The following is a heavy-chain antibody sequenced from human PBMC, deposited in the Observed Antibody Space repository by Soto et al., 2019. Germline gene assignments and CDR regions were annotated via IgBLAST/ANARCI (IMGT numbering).Heavy chain of an antibody. J-gene: IGHJ4*02. CDR2: IYHTGNA. CDR3: AGSPARSRFDY. V-gene: IGHV4-31*03. CDR1: GGSVSGGGYY. Sequence: QVQLQESGPGLVKPSQTLSLTCSVSGGSVSGGGYYCSWIRQLPGKGLEWIGYIYHTGNAFYNPSLRSRVTILLDTSKGNFSRKRPFVLAADRALYYGAGSPARSRFDYGGQGPRFTVPS. D-gene: IGHD1-26*01.